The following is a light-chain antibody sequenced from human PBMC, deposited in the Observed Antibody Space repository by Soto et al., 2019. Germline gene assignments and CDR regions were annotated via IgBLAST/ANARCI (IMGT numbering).Light chain of an antibody. J-gene: IGKJ4*01. CDR1: QSISSY. V-gene: IGKV1-39*01. CDR2: GAS. CDR3: QQSYSTPLT. Sequence: DIQMTQSPSSLSASVGDRVTITCRASQSISSYLTWYQQEPGEAPKLLIYGASSLQSGVPSRFSGSGSGTDFTLTISSLQPEDFATYYCQQSYSTPLTFGGGTKVDIK.